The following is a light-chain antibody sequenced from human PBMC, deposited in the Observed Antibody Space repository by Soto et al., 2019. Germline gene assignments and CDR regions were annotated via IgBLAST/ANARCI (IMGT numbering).Light chain of an antibody. Sequence: IRMTQSPPSLSDSVGDTVTITCRESQTITSYLIWYQQKPGQAPKLLIYVASSLQSGVPSRFSGRGSGTDFTLTISSLEPEDFATYYCQQSYNIPLTFGPGTKVDFK. CDR1: QTITSY. CDR2: VAS. J-gene: IGKJ3*01. V-gene: IGKV1-39*01. CDR3: QQSYNIPLT.